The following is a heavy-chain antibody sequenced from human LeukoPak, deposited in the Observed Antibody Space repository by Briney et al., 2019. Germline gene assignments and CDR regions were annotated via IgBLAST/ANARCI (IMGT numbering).Heavy chain of an antibody. D-gene: IGHD6-6*01. V-gene: IGHV1-18*01. Sequence: ASVKVSCKASGYTFTSYGISWVRQAPGQGLEWMGWISAYNGNTNYAQKLQGRVTMTTDTSTSTAYMELRSLRSDDTAVYYCARESRAARPRVYYYNYMDVGGKGPTVTVSS. J-gene: IGHJ6*03. CDR2: ISAYNGNT. CDR1: GYTFTSYG. CDR3: ARESRAARPRVYYYNYMDV.